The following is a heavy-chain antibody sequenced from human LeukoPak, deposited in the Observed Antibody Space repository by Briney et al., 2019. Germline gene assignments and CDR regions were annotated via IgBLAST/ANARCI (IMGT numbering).Heavy chain of an antibody. CDR3: AKEIFSGLLYIDY. J-gene: IGHJ4*02. Sequence: GGSLRLSCAASGFTFSSYAMSWVRRAPGKGLEWVSAITDAVGSTHYADSVKGRFTISSDNSKNTVYLQMNSLRPEDMAVYYCAKEIFSGLLYIDYWGQGTLVTVSS. CDR2: ITDAVGST. CDR1: GFTFSSYA. D-gene: IGHD5-12*01. V-gene: IGHV3-23*01.